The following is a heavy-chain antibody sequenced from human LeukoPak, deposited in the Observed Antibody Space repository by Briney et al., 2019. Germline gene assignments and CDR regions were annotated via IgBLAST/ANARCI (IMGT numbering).Heavy chain of an antibody. CDR2: IRSKAYGGTT. D-gene: IGHD6-13*01. V-gene: IGHV3-49*04. CDR3: TRDLDSSPDY. J-gene: IGHJ4*02. CDR1: GFTFGDYA. Sequence: TGGSLRLSCTASGFTFGDYAMSWVRQAPGKGLEWVGFIRSKAYGGTTEYAASVKGRFTISRDDSKSIAYLQMNSLKTEDTAVYYCTRDLDSSPDYWGQGTLVTVSS.